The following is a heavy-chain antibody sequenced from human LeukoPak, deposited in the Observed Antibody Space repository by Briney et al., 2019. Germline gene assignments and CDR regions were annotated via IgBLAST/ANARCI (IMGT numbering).Heavy chain of an antibody. CDR2: IYTSGST. V-gene: IGHV4-61*02. CDR1: GGSISSGSYY. D-gene: IGHD1-14*01. Sequence: PSETLSLTCTVSGGSISSGSYYWSWIRQPAGKGLEWIGRIYTSGSTNYNPSLKSRVTISVDTSKNRFSLKLSSVTAADTAVYYCARDGNRYYYYGMDVWGQGTTVTVSS. J-gene: IGHJ6*02. CDR3: ARDGNRYYYYGMDV.